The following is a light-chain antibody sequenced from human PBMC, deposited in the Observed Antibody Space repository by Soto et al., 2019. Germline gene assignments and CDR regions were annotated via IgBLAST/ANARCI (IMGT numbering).Light chain of an antibody. J-gene: IGLJ3*02. CDR2: RNN. V-gene: IGLV1-47*01. CDR1: SSNIGSEY. Sequence: QSVLTQPPSASGTPGQRVTIACSGSSSNIGSEYVVWYQHLPGTAPKLLIYRNNQRPSGVPDRFAGSKSGTSASLAISGLRSEDEADYYCAARDDSLSGHGVFGVGTKLPVL. CDR3: AARDDSLSGHGV.